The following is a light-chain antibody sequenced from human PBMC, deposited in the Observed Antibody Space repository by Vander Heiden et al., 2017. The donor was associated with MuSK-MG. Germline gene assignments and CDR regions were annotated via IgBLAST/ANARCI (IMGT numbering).Light chain of an antibody. CDR1: SSNIGAGYD. J-gene: IGLJ1*01. CDR3: QSYDSSLSGSEV. CDR2: GNS. Sequence: QSVLTQPPSVSGAPGQRVTISCTGSSSNIGAGYDVHWYQQLPGTAPKLLIYGNSNRPSRVPDRFSGSKSGTSASLAITGLQAKDEADYYCQSYDSSLSGSEVFGTGTKVTVL. V-gene: IGLV1-40*01.